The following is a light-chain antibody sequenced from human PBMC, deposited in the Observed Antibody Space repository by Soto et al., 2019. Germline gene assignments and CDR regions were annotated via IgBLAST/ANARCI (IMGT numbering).Light chain of an antibody. V-gene: IGKV3-11*01. CDR1: ENVRTF. J-gene: IGKJ1*01. CDR2: GAS. CDR3: QQHGHWPPWT. Sequence: EVVLTQSPATLSLSPGERATLSCRASENVRTFVDWYQQKPGQAPRLLIHGASNSATGIPDRFSGSGSGTDFTLTISNLEPEDFAVYYCQQHGHWPPWTFGEGTRVQIQ.